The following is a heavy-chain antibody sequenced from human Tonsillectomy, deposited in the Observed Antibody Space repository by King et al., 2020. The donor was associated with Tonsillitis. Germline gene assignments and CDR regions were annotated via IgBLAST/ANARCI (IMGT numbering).Heavy chain of an antibody. V-gene: IGHV3-23*04. CDR2: ISGSGGST. CDR1: GFTFSSYA. Sequence: VQLVESGGGLVQPGGSLRLSCAASGFTFSSYAMSWVRQAPGKGLKWVSTISGSGGSTYYADSVKGRFTNSRDNSKNTLYLQMNSLRAEDTGVYYCAKDMYYYDSPHAFDIWGQGTMVTVSS. CDR3: AKDMYYYDSPHAFDI. J-gene: IGHJ3*02. D-gene: IGHD3-22*01.